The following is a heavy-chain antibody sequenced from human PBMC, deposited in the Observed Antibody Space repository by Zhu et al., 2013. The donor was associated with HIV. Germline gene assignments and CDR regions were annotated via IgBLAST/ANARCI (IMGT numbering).Heavy chain of an antibody. CDR3: AADPALSTVVNSGGDY. J-gene: IGHJ4*02. D-gene: IGHD4-17*01. CDR1: GFTFTSSA. CDR2: IVVGSGNT. V-gene: IGHV1-58*01. Sequence: QMQLVQSGPEVKKPGTSVKVSCKASGFTFTSSAVQWVRQARGQRLEWIGWIVVGSGNTNYAQKFQERVTITRDMSTSTAYMELSSLRSEDTAVYYCAADPALSTVVNSGGDYWGQGTLVTVSS.